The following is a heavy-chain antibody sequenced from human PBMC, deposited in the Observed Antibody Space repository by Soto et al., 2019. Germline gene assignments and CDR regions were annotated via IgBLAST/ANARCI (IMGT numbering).Heavy chain of an antibody. V-gene: IGHV2-5*08. CDR3: AHRRLGSSWAYQFDY. J-gene: IGHJ4*02. CDR1: GDSISRGAYY. CDR2: IYWDDDK. D-gene: IGHD6-13*01. Sequence: TLSLTCTVSGDSISRGAYYWTWIRQPPGKALEWLALIYWDDDKRYSPSLKSRLTITKDTSKNQVVLTMTNMDPVDTATYYCAHRRLGSSWAYQFDYWGQGTLVTVSS.